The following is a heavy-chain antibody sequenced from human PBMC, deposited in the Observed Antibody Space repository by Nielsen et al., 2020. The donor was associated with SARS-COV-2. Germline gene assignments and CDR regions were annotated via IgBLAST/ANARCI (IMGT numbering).Heavy chain of an antibody. J-gene: IGHJ4*02. Sequence: GGSLRLSCAASGFTFSSYAMHWVRQAPGKGLEWVAVISYDGSNKYYADSVKGRFTISRDNSKNTLYLQMNSLRAEDTAVYYCASSGVGATILDYWGQGTLVTVSS. CDR2: ISYDGSNK. D-gene: IGHD1-26*01. V-gene: IGHV3-30-3*01. CDR1: GFTFSSYA. CDR3: ASSGVGATILDY.